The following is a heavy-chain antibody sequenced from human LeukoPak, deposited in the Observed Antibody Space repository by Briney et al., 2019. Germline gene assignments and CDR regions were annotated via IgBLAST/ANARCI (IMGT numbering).Heavy chain of an antibody. CDR1: GGSISSYY. J-gene: IGHJ6*03. CDR3: ARETSQKGAHYMDV. CDR2: IYYSGYT. V-gene: IGHV4-59*01. Sequence: SETLSLTCTVSGGSISSYYWSWLRQPPGKGLEWIGDIYYSGYTNYNPSLKSRVTISVDTSKNQFSLKLRSVTAADTAVYYCARETSQKGAHYMDVWGKGTTVTISS. D-gene: IGHD3-16*01.